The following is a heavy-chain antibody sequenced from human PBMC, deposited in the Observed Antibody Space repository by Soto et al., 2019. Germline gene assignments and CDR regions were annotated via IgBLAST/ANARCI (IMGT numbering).Heavy chain of an antibody. V-gene: IGHV3-30-3*01. D-gene: IGHD3-3*01. Sequence: QVHLVESGGGVVQPGRSLRLSCAASGFTFSSFALHWVRQAPGEGLEWVALISHDGRIENYADSVKGRFIISRDNSKNTVYMQMDSLRLEDTGVYYCARDGLPDDFRSGGYW. CDR3: ARDGLPDDFRSGGYW. CDR1: GFTFSSFA. CDR2: ISHDGRIE. J-gene: IGHJ2*01.